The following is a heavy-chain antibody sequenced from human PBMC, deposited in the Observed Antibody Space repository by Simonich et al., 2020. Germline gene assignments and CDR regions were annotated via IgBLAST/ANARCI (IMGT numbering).Heavy chain of an antibody. V-gene: IGHV1-18*01. Sequence: QGQLVQSGAEVKKPGASVKVSCKASGYTFTICGISWVRTAPGQDLEWMGWIKPSNGNTNDAQRRQDRVTMTTDTSTSTAYMELRSLNSDDPAVYCCARSTTGTAAFDIWGQGTMVTVSS. J-gene: IGHJ3*02. CDR3: ARSTTGTAAFDI. CDR2: IKPSNGNT. D-gene: IGHD1-1*01. CDR1: GYTFTICG.